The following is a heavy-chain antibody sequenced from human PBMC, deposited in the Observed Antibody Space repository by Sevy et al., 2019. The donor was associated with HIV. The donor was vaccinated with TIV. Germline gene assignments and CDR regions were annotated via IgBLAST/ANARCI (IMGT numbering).Heavy chain of an antibody. CDR2: TYYRSKWYN. Sequence: SETLSLTCAISGDSVSSNSAAWNWIRQSPSRGLEWLGRTYYRSKWYNDYAVSVKSRITINPDTSKNQFSLQLNSVTPEDMAVYYCAREGCSSTSCYSYYYYGMDVWGQGTTVTVSS. V-gene: IGHV6-1*01. CDR3: AREGCSSTSCYSYYYYGMDV. D-gene: IGHD2-2*01. J-gene: IGHJ6*02. CDR1: GDSVSSNSAA.